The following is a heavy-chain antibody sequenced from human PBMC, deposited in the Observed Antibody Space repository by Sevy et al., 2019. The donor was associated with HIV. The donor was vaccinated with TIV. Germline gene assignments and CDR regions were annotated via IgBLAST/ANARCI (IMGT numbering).Heavy chain of an antibody. J-gene: IGHJ4*02. D-gene: IGHD7-27*01. CDR2: IKQDGSDK. CDR1: GFTFNNYW. V-gene: IGHV3-7*03. Sequence: GGSLRLSCAASGFTFNNYWMTWVRKAPGKGREWVANIKQDGSDKNYMEPGKGRFNISRDNTKNSLYLQLNSLRAEDTAVYYCARSWDYWGQMGYWGQGTLVTVSS. CDR3: ARSWDYWGQMGY.